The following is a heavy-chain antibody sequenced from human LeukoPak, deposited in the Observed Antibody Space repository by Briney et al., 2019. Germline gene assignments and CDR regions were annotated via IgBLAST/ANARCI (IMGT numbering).Heavy chain of an antibody. J-gene: IGHJ6*02. CDR3: ARTRVVPAAFYYYYYGMDV. D-gene: IGHD2-2*01. V-gene: IGHV1-8*02. CDR1: GYTFTSYD. CDR2: MNPNSGNT. Sequence: ASVKVSCKASGYTFTSYDINWVRQATGQGLEWMGWMNPNSGNTGYAQKFQGRVTMTRNTSISTAYMELSSLRSEDTAVYYCARTRVVPAAFYYYYYGMDVWGQGTTVTVSS.